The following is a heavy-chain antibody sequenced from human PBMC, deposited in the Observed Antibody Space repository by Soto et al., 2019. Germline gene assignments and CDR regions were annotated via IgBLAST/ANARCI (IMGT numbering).Heavy chain of an antibody. CDR1: GGTFSSYA. Sequence: ASVKVSCKASGGTFSSYAISWVRQAPGQGLEWMGGIIPIFGTANDAKKFQGRVTITADESTSTAYMELSSLRSEDTAVYYCASAPVQYRGNYYYGMDVW. V-gene: IGHV1-69*13. J-gene: IGHJ6*01. CDR2: IIPIFGTA. CDR3: ASAPVQYRGNYYYGMDV. D-gene: IGHD3-16*02.